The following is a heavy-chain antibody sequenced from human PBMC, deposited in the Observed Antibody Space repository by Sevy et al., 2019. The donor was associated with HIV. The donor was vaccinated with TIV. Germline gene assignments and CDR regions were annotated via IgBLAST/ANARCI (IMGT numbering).Heavy chain of an antibody. CDR1: GYTFTSYD. Sequence: ASVKVSCKASGYTFTSYDINWVRQATGQGLEWMGWMNPNSGNTGYAQKFQGRVTMTRNTSISTAYMELSSLRSEDTAVYYCASLYHFWSGYYTGESHYGMDVWGQGTTVTVSS. CDR2: MNPNSGNT. CDR3: ASLYHFWSGYYTGESHYGMDV. J-gene: IGHJ6*02. V-gene: IGHV1-8*01. D-gene: IGHD3-3*01.